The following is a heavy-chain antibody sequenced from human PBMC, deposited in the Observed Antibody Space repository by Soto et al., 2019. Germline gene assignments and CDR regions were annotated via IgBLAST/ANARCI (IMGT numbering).Heavy chain of an antibody. CDR3: ARDPREPYYYDSSGKNSQSYFDY. Sequence: PGGSLRLSCAASGFTFSSYGMYWVRQAPGKGLEWVALIWYDGSNEYYADSVKGRFTISRDNSKNTLYLQMNSLRAEDTALYYYARDPREPYYYDSSGKNSQSYFDYWGQGTLVTV. CDR1: GFTFSSYG. D-gene: IGHD3-22*01. CDR2: IWYDGSNE. V-gene: IGHV3-33*01. J-gene: IGHJ4*02.